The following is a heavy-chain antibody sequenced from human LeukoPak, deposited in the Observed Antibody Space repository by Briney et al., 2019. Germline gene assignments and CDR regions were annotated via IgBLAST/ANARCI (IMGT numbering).Heavy chain of an antibody. CDR2: ISGSGGST. V-gene: IGHV3-23*01. D-gene: IGHD3-10*01. CDR3: AKHLILLWFGEFDY. J-gene: IGHJ4*02. Sequence: GGSLRLSCAASGFTFSSYAMSWVRQAPGKGLEWVSGISGSGGSTYYADSVKGRFTISRDNSKNTLYLQMSSLRAEDTAVYFCAKHLILLWFGEFDYWGQGTLVTVSS. CDR1: GFTFSSYA.